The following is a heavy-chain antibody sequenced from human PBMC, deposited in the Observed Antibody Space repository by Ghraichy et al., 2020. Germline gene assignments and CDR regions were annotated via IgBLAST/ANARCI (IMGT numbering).Heavy chain of an antibody. Sequence: SCAASGFTFSSYSMNWVRQAPGKGLEWVSYISSSSSTIYYADSVKGRFTISRDNAKNSLYLQMNSLRDEDTAVYYCARDPVGWARYYFDYWGQGTLVTVSS. CDR2: ISSSSSTI. CDR1: GFTFSSYS. D-gene: IGHD6-19*01. CDR3: ARDPVGWARYYFDY. J-gene: IGHJ4*02. V-gene: IGHV3-48*02.